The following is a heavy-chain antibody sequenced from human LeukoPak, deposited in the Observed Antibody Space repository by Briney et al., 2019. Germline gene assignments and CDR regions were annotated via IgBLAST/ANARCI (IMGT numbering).Heavy chain of an antibody. CDR1: GFTFDDYT. CDR2: ISWDGGST. D-gene: IGHD1-1*01. V-gene: IGHV3-43*01. J-gene: IGHJ4*02. Sequence: GGSLRLSCAASGFTFDDYTMHWVRQAPGKGLEWVSLISWDGGSTYYADSVEGRFTISRDNSKNSLYLQMNSLRTEDTALYYCAKDIGGLERLGIDYWGQGTLVTVSS. CDR3: AKDIGGLERLGIDY.